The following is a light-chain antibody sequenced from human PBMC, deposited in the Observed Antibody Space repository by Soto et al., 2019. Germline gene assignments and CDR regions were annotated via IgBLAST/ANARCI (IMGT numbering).Light chain of an antibody. CDR3: KQVDNLPLT. J-gene: IGKJ4*01. CDR2: DAS. V-gene: IGKV1-33*01. Sequence: DIQMTQSPSSLSASIGDSVTISCQASQDINIYLNWYQQKPGTAPKLLIYDASNLQTGVPSRFSASGSGTRFTFTTASQQPEDIATYFCKQVDNLPLTFGGGTKVEIK. CDR1: QDINIY.